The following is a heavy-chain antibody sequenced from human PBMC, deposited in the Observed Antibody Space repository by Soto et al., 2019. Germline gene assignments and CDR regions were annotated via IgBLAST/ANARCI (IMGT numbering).Heavy chain of an antibody. D-gene: IGHD2-21*02. Sequence: SVKVSCKASGGTFSSYAISWVRQAPGQGLEWMGGIIPIFGTANYAQKFQGRVTITADESTSTAYMELSSLRSEDTAVYYCARPPHVVTGSYYFDYWGQGTLVTVYS. CDR3: ARPPHVVTGSYYFDY. J-gene: IGHJ4*02. V-gene: IGHV1-69*13. CDR2: IIPIFGTA. CDR1: GGTFSSYA.